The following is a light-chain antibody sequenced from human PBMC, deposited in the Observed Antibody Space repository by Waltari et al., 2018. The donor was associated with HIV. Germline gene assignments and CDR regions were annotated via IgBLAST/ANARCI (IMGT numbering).Light chain of an antibody. J-gene: IGKJ1*01. CDR1: QSVSIW. CDR2: KAS. CDR3: QRYNSDLWA. V-gene: IGKV1-5*03. Sequence: SPTTLSASVGDRVTITCRASQSVSIWLAWYQQKPGKDPKLLIYKASNLVTGVPSRFTGSGSGTEFTLTISSLQPDDSATYYCQRYNSDLWAFGQGTKVEIK.